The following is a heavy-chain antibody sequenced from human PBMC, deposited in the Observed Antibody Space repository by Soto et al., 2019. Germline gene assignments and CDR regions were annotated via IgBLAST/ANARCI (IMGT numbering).Heavy chain of an antibody. D-gene: IGHD2-15*01. J-gene: IGHJ5*02. Sequence: EVQLLESGGGLVQPGGSLRLSCAASGFPFSSRAMSWVRQAPGKGLEWVSAISGSGTITYYADSVKGRFTISRDTSKNTHYLQMNGLRADDTAVYYCAEWARYCSGADCRAWGQGTLVTVSS. V-gene: IGHV3-23*01. CDR1: GFPFSSRA. CDR2: ISGSGTIT. CDR3: AEWARYCSGADCRA.